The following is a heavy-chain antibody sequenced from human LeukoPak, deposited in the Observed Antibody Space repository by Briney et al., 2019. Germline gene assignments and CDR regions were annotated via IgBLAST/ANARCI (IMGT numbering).Heavy chain of an antibody. CDR1: GFTFSRSA. CDR3: AKEMKPWMHFDY. V-gene: IGHV3-30*18. D-gene: IGHD5-12*01. J-gene: IGHJ4*02. CDR2: ISHDGSNT. Sequence: QSRGSLRLSCAASGFTFSRSAVHWVRQAPGKGLEWVAVISHDGSNTDYTDSVKGRFTISRDNSKNTLYLQMNSLRAEDTAVYYCAKEMKPWMHFDYWGQGTLVTVSS.